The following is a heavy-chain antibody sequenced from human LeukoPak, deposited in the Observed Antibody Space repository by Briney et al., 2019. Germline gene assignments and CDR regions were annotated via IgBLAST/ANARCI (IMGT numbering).Heavy chain of an antibody. CDR1: GGSISSYY. Sequence: SETLSLTCTVSGGSISSYYWSWIRQPPGKGLEWIGYIYYSGSTNYNPSLKSRVTISVDTSKNQFSLKLSSVTAADTAVYYCARFFGSSWYDYWGQGTLVTVSS. CDR3: ARFFGSSWYDY. D-gene: IGHD6-13*01. CDR2: IYYSGST. J-gene: IGHJ4*02. V-gene: IGHV4-59*01.